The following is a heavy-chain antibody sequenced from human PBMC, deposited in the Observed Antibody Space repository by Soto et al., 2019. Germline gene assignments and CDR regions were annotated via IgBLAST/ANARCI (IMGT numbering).Heavy chain of an antibody. CDR1: GFTFSSYS. CDR3: ARGGIAARPSWFDP. V-gene: IGHV3-21*01. Sequence: EVQLVESGGGLVKPGGSLRLSCAASGFTFSSYSMNWVRQAPGKGLEWVSSISSSSSCIYYADSVKGRFTISRDNAKNSLYLQMNSLRAEDTAVYYCARGGIAARPSWFDPWGQGTLVTVSS. CDR2: ISSSSSCI. D-gene: IGHD6-6*01. J-gene: IGHJ5*02.